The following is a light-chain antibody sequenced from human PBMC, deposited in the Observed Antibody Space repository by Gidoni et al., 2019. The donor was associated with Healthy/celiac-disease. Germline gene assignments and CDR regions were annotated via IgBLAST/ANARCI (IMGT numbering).Light chain of an antibody. V-gene: IGKV1-5*03. Sequence: DIQMTQSPSTLSASVGDRVTITCRASQSISSWLAWYQQKPGKAPKLLIYKASSLESGVPSRFSGSGSGTEFTLTISSLQPDDFATYYCQQYNSYPMCSLGQGTKLEIK. CDR2: KAS. CDR3: QQYNSYPMCS. CDR1: QSISSW. J-gene: IGKJ2*04.